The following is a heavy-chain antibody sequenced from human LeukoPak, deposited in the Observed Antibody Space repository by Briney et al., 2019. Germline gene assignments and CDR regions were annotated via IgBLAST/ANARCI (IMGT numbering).Heavy chain of an antibody. Sequence: SETLSLTCTVSGGSISSGGFYWSWIRQHPGKGLDWIGYIYYSGSTYYNPSLKSRLTISVDTSKNQFSLKLSSVTAADAAVYYCARCGAVLTGDAFDIWGQGTMVTVSS. J-gene: IGHJ3*02. D-gene: IGHD2-21*01. V-gene: IGHV4-31*03. CDR3: ARCGAVLTGDAFDI. CDR1: GGSISSGGFY. CDR2: IYYSGST.